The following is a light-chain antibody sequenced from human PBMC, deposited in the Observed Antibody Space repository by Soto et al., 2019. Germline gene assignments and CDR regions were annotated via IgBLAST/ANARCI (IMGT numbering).Light chain of an antibody. J-gene: IGKJ1*01. CDR2: GAS. V-gene: IGKV1-27*01. Sequence: DIQMTQSPSSLSASVGDRVTISCRASQGITTYLDWYQQKPGKVPKVLIYGASTLQSGVPSRFSGSGSGTDFTLTISSLQPEDVATYYCQNYNSAPGTFGQGTKVEIK. CDR1: QGITTY. CDR3: QNYNSAPGT.